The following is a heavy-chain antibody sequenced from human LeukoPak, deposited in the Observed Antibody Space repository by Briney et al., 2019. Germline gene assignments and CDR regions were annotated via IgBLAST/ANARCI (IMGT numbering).Heavy chain of an antibody. J-gene: IGHJ5*02. V-gene: IGHV4-61*02. CDR1: GDSISSGDYY. Sequence: SQTLSLTCTVSGDSISSGDYYWSWIRQPAGKGLEWIGRISSSGSTNYNPSLKSRVTISVDTSKSQFSLKLSSVTAADTAIYYCARGGYYGSGNDFRFDPWGQGTLVTVSS. CDR2: ISSSGST. D-gene: IGHD3-10*01. CDR3: ARGGYYGSGNDFRFDP.